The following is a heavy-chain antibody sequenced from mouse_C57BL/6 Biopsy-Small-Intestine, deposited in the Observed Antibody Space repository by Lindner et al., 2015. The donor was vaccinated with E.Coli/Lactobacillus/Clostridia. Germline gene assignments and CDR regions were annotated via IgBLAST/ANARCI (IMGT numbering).Heavy chain of an antibody. V-gene: IGHV1-84*02. Sequence: SVKVSCKGSGYTFTGYYIHWVRQAPGQGLEWMGWVNPNTGDTNFAQKFQDRVSMTRDTSIATAYMELNRLKSDDTAVYYCAIIRRVFLGSWGQGTLVTVS. CDR1: GYTFTGYY. J-gene: IGHJ3*01. CDR2: VNPNTGDT. D-gene: IGHD3-2*02. CDR3: AIIRRVFLGS.